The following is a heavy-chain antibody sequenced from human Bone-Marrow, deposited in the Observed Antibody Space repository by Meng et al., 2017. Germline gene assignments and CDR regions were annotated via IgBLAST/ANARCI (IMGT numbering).Heavy chain of an antibody. J-gene: IGHJ4*02. V-gene: IGHV4-4*02. CDR1: GGSIISSNW. Sequence: HRQESGQGLVKPSGTLSLTCVFSGGSIISSNWWSWVRQPPGKGLEWIGEIYHSGSTNYNPSLKSRVTISVDKSKNQFSLKLSSVTAADTAVYYCARGSSSSWPNFDYWGQGTLVTVSS. CDR3: ARGSSSSWPNFDY. CDR2: IYHSGST. D-gene: IGHD6-13*01.